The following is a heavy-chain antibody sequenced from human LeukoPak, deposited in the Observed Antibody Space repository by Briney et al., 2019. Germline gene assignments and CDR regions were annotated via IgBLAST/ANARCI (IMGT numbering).Heavy chain of an antibody. CDR1: GGTFSSYA. CDR3: AAGFWSGYYAFDI. CDR2: IIPIFGTA. V-gene: IGHV1-69*05. J-gene: IGHJ3*02. D-gene: IGHD3-3*01. Sequence: SVKVSCKASGGTFSSYAISWVRQAPGQGLEWMGGIIPIFGTANYAQKFQGRVTITTDESTSTAYMELSSLRSDDTAVYYCAAGFWSGYYAFDIWGQGTMVTVSS.